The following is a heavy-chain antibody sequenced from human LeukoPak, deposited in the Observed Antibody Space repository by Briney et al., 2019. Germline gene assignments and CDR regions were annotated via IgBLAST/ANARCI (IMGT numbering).Heavy chain of an antibody. CDR2: IYSGGST. CDR1: GFTVSSNY. D-gene: IGHD2-15*01. J-gene: IGHJ6*03. CDR3: ARVSCGGSCYYYYYMDV. V-gene: IGHV3-53*01. Sequence: GGSLRLSCAASGFTVSSNYMSWVRQAPGKGLEWVSVIYSGGSTYYADSVKGRFTISRDNSKNTLYLQMNSLRDEDTAVYYCARVSCGGSCYYYYYMDVWGKGTTVTVSS.